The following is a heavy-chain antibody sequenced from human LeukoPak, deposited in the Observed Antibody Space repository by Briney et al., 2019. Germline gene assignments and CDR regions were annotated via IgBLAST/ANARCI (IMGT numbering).Heavy chain of an antibody. CDR3: ARLLRGYYNYMDV. J-gene: IGHJ6*03. D-gene: IGHD2-15*01. V-gene: IGHV4-59*01. CDR2: IHYSGTT. CDR1: EGSISDYY. Sequence: SETLSLICTVSEGSISDYYWSWIRQPPGKGLEWIGCIHYSGTTKYNPSLKSRVIISVDTSKSQFSLKLSSVTAADTAVYYCARLLRGYYNYMDVWGKGTTVTVSS.